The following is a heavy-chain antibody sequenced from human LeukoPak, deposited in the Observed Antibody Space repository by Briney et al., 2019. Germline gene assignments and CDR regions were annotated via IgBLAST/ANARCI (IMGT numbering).Heavy chain of an antibody. CDR3: ASSMVRGIWFDP. D-gene: IGHD3-10*01. Sequence: SETLSLTCTVSGGSISSSSYYWGWIRQPPGKGLEWIGSIYYSGSTYYNPSLKSRVTISVDTSKNQFSLKLSSVTAADTAVYYCASSMVRGIWFDPWGQGTLVTVSS. CDR1: GGSISSSSYY. V-gene: IGHV4-39*07. J-gene: IGHJ5*02. CDR2: IYYSGST.